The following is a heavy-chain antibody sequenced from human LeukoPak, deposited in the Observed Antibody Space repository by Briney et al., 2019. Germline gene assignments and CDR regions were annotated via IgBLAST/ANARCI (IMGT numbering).Heavy chain of an antibody. V-gene: IGHV4-34*01. D-gene: IGHD3-22*01. CDR2: INHSGST. CDR3: ARVRHKFNYDSSGYPDAFDI. Sequence: PSETLSLTCAVYGGSFSGYYWSWIRQPPGKGLEWIGEINHSGSTNYNPSLKSRVTISVDTSKNQFSLKLSSVTAADTAVYYCARVRHKFNYDSSGYPDAFDIWGQGTMVTVSS. J-gene: IGHJ3*02. CDR1: GGSFSGYY.